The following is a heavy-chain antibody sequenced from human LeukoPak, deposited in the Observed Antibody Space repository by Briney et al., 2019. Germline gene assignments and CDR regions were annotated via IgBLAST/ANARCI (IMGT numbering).Heavy chain of an antibody. J-gene: IGHJ4*02. D-gene: IGHD6-19*01. CDR2: IKEDGSSQ. Sequence: GGSLRLSCVVSGFTFGSSWMSWVRQAPGKGLEWVGHIKEDGSSQNYADSVKGRFTISRDNAKSSLHLQMNGLRAEDTAMYYCVKDSGWFHFDSWGQGTLVTVSS. V-gene: IGHV3-7*03. CDR3: VKDSGWFHFDS. CDR1: GFTFGSSW.